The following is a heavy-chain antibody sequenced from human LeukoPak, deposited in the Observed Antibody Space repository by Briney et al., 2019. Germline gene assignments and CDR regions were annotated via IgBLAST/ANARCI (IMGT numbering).Heavy chain of an antibody. CDR3: ARDQEGFDY. Sequence: GASVKVSCKASGYTFNTYYMHWVRQAPGQGLEWMGVIDPSAGGTNYAQKFQGRVTMTRDTSTSTVYMDLRSLRSEDTAVYYCARDQEGFDYWGQGTLVTVSS. CDR1: GYTFNTYY. CDR2: IDPSAGGT. V-gene: IGHV1-46*02. J-gene: IGHJ4*02.